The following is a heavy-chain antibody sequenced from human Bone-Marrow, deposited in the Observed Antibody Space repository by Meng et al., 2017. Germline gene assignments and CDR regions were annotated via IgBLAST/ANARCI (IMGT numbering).Heavy chain of an antibody. D-gene: IGHD5-18*01. CDR2: ISNSGTTI. Sequence: GESLKISCAASGFNFSDYYMSWIRQAPGKGLEWLSYISNSGTTIYHVDSVKGRFTISRDNAKNSLYLQMNSLRAEDTAVYYCARDRIQLWLTRQVRAYYYYGMDVWGQGTTVTVSS. V-gene: IGHV3-11*04. J-gene: IGHJ6*02. CDR3: ARDRIQLWLTRQVRAYYYYGMDV. CDR1: GFNFSDYY.